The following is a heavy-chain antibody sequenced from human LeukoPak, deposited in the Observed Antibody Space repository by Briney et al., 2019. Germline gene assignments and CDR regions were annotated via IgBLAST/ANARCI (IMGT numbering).Heavy chain of an antibody. Sequence: PGGSLRLSCAASGFNFRDSGMHRVRQAPGKGLEWVAVMWNDGITGKYADSVRGRFSVSRDNSKNTVYLQMDSLRADDTSVYYCARDGSGWSSDYWGQGTLVTVSS. V-gene: IGHV3-33*01. CDR2: MWNDGITG. CDR1: GFNFRDSG. J-gene: IGHJ4*02. CDR3: ARDGSGWSSDY. D-gene: IGHD6-19*01.